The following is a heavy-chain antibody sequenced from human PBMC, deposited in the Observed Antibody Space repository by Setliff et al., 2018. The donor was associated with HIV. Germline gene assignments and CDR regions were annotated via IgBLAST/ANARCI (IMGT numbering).Heavy chain of an antibody. CDR3: ARHYHDSTGYYRPPFDF. J-gene: IGHJ5*01. D-gene: IGHD3-22*01. V-gene: IGHV1-69*13. Sequence: SVKVSCKASGGTFSSYAISWVRQAPGQGLEWMGGIIPIFGPTNYAQKFQGRLTITADESTSTAYMELSSLRSEDTAVYYCARHYHDSTGYYRPPFDFWGQGTLVTVSS. CDR1: GGTFSSYA. CDR2: IIPIFGPT.